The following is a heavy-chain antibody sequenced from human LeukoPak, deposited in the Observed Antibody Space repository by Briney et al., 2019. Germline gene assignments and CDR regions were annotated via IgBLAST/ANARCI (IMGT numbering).Heavy chain of an antibody. J-gene: IGHJ4*02. CDR2: INPNSGGT. D-gene: IGHD1-26*01. CDR1: GYTFTGYY. Sequence: ASVTVSCKTSGYTFTGYYIHWVRQASGQGLEWVAWINPNSGGTKYSQQFQGRVTLTRDTSISTAYMELSRLTSDDTAVYYCARGHSDIWYSLGHWGQGTLVTVPA. CDR3: ARGHSDIWYSLGH. V-gene: IGHV1-2*02.